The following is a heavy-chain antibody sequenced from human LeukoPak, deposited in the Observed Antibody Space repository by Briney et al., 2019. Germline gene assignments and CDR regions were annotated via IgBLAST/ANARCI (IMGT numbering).Heavy chain of an antibody. CDR1: GFTFSSHW. CDR3: ARDGRGSDCSSTSCYAFVGMDV. V-gene: IGHV3-74*01. D-gene: IGHD2-2*01. Sequence: GGSLRLSCAASGFTFSSHWMYWVRQAPGKGLVWISNINEHGTTAYADSVKGRFTISRDNAKNILYLQMNSLRAEDTAVYYCARDGRGSDCSSTSCYAFVGMDVWGQGTTVTVSS. CDR2: INEHGTT. J-gene: IGHJ6*02.